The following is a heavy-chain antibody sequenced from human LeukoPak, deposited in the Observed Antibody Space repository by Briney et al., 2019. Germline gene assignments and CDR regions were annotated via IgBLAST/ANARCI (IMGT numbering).Heavy chain of an antibody. CDR2: VSYSGTT. CDR3: AANSADYNTLGSSYKV. D-gene: IGHD3-10*01. J-gene: IGHJ4*02. Sequence: SEALSLTCAVYGGSFSGYYWSWIRQPPGKGLEWIGTVSYSGTTYYNPSLKSRVTIFVDTSKNQFSLRLNSVTAADTAVFYCAANSADYNTLGSSYKVWGQGTLVTVSS. V-gene: IGHV4-34*01. CDR1: GGSFSGYY.